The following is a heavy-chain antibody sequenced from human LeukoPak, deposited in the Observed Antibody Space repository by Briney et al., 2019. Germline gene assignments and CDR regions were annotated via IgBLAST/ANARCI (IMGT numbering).Heavy chain of an antibody. V-gene: IGHV3-23*01. CDR1: GFTFSSYA. CDR2: ISGSGGST. D-gene: IGHD3-22*01. CDR3: AKGFDSSGYFGNYYFYY. J-gene: IGHJ4*02. Sequence: GGSLRLSCAASGFTFSSYAMSWVSQAPGKGLEWVSAISGSGGSTYYADSVKGRFTISRDNSKNTLYLQMNSLRAEDTAVYYCAKGFDSSGYFGNYYFYYWGQETLVTVSS.